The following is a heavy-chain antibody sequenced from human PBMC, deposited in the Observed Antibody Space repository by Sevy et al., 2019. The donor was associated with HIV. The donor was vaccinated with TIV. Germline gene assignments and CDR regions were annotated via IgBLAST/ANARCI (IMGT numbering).Heavy chain of an antibody. CDR3: AKAQQLWSYFDY. CDR2: ISYDGSIK. Sequence: GGSLRLSCAASGFTFSTYAMHWVRQAPGKGLEWVAVISYDGSIKYYADSVKGRFTISRVNSKNTLYVQMNSLRAEDTAVYYCAKAQQLWSYFDYWGQGTLVTVSS. J-gene: IGHJ4*02. CDR1: GFTFSTYA. V-gene: IGHV3-30*04. D-gene: IGHD5-18*01.